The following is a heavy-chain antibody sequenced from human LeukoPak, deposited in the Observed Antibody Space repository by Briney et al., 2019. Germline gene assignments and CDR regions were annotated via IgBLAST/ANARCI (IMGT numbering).Heavy chain of an antibody. D-gene: IGHD7-27*01. CDR2: IYTSGTT. J-gene: IGHJ2*01. CDR3: ARVLTTWGNWYFDL. Sequence: SETLSLTCSVSGGSINSLSYYWGWIRQPPGKGLEWIGYIYTSGTTSYNPSLKSRVTMSVDMSKNHVSLHLTSVTAADTAVYYCARVLTTWGNWYFDLWGRGTLVTVSS. CDR1: GGSINSLSYY. V-gene: IGHV4-61*05.